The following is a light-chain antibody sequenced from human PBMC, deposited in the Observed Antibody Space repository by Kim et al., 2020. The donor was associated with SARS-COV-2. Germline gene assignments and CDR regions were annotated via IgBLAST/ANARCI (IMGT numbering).Light chain of an antibody. V-gene: IGKV3-15*01. J-gene: IGKJ4*01. CDR1: QRVGSN. Sequence: EIVMTQSPATLSVSPGERATLSCRASQRVGSNLAWYQKKPGQAPRLLIYGSSARATGIPARFSGSGSGTEFTLTISSLQSEDFGVYFCQQYNNWPLTFGGGTKVEIK. CDR2: GSS. CDR3: QQYNNWPLT.